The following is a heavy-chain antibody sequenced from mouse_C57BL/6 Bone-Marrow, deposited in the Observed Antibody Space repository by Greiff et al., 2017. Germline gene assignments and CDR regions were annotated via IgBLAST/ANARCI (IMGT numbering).Heavy chain of an antibody. CDR2: IRNKANGYTT. D-gene: IGHD1-1*01. V-gene: IGHV7-3*01. CDR1: GFTFTDYY. CDR3: ARYLPPITTVVAGYYFDY. J-gene: IGHJ2*01. Sequence: DVQLVESGGGLVQPGGSLSLSCAASGFTFTDYYMSWVRQPPGKALEWLGFIRNKANGYTTEYSASVKGRFTISRDNSQSILYLQMNALRAEDSATYYCARYLPPITTVVAGYYFDYWGQGTTLTVSS.